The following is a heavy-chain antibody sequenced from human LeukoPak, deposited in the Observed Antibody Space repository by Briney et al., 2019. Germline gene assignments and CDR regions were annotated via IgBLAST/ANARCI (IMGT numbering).Heavy chain of an antibody. CDR1: GFTFSSYS. V-gene: IGHV3-48*01. CDR3: ARAGQSDY. CDR2: ISSSATSI. Sequence: GGSLRLSCAASGFTFSSYSMNWVRQAPGKGLEWVSYISSSATSIYYADSVKGRFTISRDNAKNSLYPQMNSLRAEDTAVYYCARAGQSDYWGQGTLVTVSS. J-gene: IGHJ4*02.